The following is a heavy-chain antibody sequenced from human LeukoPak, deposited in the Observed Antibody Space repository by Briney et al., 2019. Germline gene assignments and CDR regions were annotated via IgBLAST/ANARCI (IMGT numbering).Heavy chain of an antibody. CDR2: IWHSGST. CDR1: GGSISSSNW. Sequence: SETLSLTCAVSGGSISSSNWWSWVRQAPGKGLEWIGEIWHSGSTNYNPSLKSRVTISVDTSKNQFSLKLSSVTAADTAVYYCARVRYYHWYFDLWGRGTLVTVSS. J-gene: IGHJ2*01. D-gene: IGHD2-21*01. V-gene: IGHV4-4*02. CDR3: ARVRYYHWYFDL.